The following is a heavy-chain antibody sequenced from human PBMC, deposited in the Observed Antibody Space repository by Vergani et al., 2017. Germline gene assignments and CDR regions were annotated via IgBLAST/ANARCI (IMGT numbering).Heavy chain of an antibody. J-gene: IGHJ4*02. Sequence: EVQLLESGGGLVQPGGSLRLSCAASGFTFSSYAMSWVRQAPGKGLEWVSAISGSGGSTYYADSVKGRFTISRDNSKNTLYLQMNSLRAEDTAVYYCARPQIHDDYVWGSYRLRDSYYFDYWGQGTLVTVSS. V-gene: IGHV3-23*01. CDR2: ISGSGGST. CDR3: ARPQIHDDYVWGSYRLRDSYYFDY. CDR1: GFTFSSYA. D-gene: IGHD3-16*02.